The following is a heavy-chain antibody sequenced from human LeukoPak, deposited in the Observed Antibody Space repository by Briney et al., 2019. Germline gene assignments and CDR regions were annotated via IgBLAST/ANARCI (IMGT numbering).Heavy chain of an antibody. CDR1: GFTFSSYG. V-gene: IGHV3-30*18. D-gene: IGHD6-19*01. CDR2: ISYDGSNK. Sequence: GGSLRLSCAVSGFTFSSYGMHWVRQAPGKGLEWVAVISYDGSNKYYADSVKGRFTISRDNSKNTLYLQMNSLRAEDTAVYYCAKGGSGTRRYGMDVWGQGTTVTVSS. CDR3: AKGGSGTRRYGMDV. J-gene: IGHJ6*02.